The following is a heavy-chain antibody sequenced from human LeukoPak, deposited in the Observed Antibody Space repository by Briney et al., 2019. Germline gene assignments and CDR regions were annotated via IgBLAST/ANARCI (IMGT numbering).Heavy chain of an antibody. CDR1: GYTFTGYY. J-gene: IGHJ4*02. Sequence: ASVKVSCKASGYTFTGYYTHWVRQAPGQGLEWMGWINPNSGGTNYAQKFQGRVTMTRDTSISTAYMELSRLRSDDTAVYYCARDRRSSSWYSGFDYWGQGTLVTVSS. CDR3: ARDRRSSSWYSGFDY. D-gene: IGHD6-13*01. V-gene: IGHV1-2*02. CDR2: INPNSGGT.